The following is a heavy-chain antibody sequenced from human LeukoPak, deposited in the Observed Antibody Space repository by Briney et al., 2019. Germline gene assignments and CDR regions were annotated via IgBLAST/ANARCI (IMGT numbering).Heavy chain of an antibody. J-gene: IGHJ4*02. CDR2: LYSDGNT. CDR1: GFTFITNG. V-gene: IGHV3-53*01. Sequence: PGGSLRLSCAASGFTFITNGMTWVRQAPGKGLEWVSVLYSDGNTKYADSVRGRFTISRDNSKNTLYLEMNSLRPDDTAVYYCARGVEPLAANTLAYWGQGTLVTVSS. CDR3: ARGVEPLAANTLAY. D-gene: IGHD1-14*01.